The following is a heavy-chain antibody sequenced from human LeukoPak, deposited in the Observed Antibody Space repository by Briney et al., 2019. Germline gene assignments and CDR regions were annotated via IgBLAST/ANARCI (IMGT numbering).Heavy chain of an antibody. CDR3: ARDGSYSSGWYVDY. D-gene: IGHD6-19*01. CDR1: GFTFSSYG. Sequence: QPGGSLRLSCAASGFTFSSYGMSWVRQAPGKGLEWVSGISGSGGSTYYADSVKGRSTISRDNSKNTLYLQMNSLRAEDTAVYYCARDGSYSSGWYVDYWGQGTLVTVSS. J-gene: IGHJ4*02. CDR2: ISGSGGST. V-gene: IGHV3-23*01.